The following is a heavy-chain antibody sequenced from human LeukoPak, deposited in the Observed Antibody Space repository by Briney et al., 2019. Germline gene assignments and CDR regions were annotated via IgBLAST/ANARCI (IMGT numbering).Heavy chain of an antibody. Sequence: SVKVSCKASGGSFSSYAISWVRQAPGQGLEWMGGIIPIFGTANYAQKFQGRVTITTDESTSTAYMELSSLRSEDTAVYYYARGLYGDARIWGQGTLVTVSS. D-gene: IGHD4-17*01. J-gene: IGHJ4*02. CDR3: ARGLYGDARI. V-gene: IGHV1-69*05. CDR1: GGSFSSYA. CDR2: IIPIFGTA.